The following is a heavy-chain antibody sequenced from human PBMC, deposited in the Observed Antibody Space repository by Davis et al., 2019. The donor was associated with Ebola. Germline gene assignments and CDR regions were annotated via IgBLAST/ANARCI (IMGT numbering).Heavy chain of an antibody. V-gene: IGHV5-51*01. Sequence: GESLKISCKGSGYNFNNYWIGWVRQMPGKGLEWMGIISPGDSDARYSPSFQGQVTISTDKSISTAYLQWNSLKASDTAMFYCARIKITLVRGVVVPGGAFDIWGQGTMVTVSS. J-gene: IGHJ3*02. CDR3: ARIKITLVRGVVVPGGAFDI. CDR1: GYNFNNYW. D-gene: IGHD3-10*01. CDR2: ISPGDSDA.